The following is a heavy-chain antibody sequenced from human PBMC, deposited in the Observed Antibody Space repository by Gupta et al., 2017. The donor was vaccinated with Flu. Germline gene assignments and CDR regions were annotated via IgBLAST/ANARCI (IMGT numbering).Heavy chain of an antibody. D-gene: IGHD2-15*01. J-gene: IGHJ4*02. Sequence: QITLKESGPTLVKPSQTLTLTCSFSGFSCSGSGVGVGWIRQPPGKALEWLALIYWDDDKRYSPSLKSRLTITKDTSMNQVVLTMTNMDPVDTATYYCAHATRIYFDYWGQGTLVTVSS. CDR1: GFSCSGSGVG. CDR2: IYWDDDK. V-gene: IGHV2-5*02. CDR3: AHATRIYFDY.